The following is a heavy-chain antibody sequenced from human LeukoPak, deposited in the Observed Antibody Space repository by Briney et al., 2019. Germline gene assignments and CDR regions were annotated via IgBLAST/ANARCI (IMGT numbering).Heavy chain of an antibody. V-gene: IGHV3-7*03. J-gene: IGHJ4*02. CDR3: ARDSLIQYGSGSYWGFDY. D-gene: IGHD3-10*01. CDR2: IKKDGSDK. CDR1: GFIFSNYW. Sequence: GGSLRLSCAASGFIFSNYWMSWVRQAPGKGPEWVADIKKDGSDKYYVGSVKGRFTISRDNAKNSLHLQMNSLRAEDTAVYYCARDSLIQYGSGSYWGFDYWGQGILVTVSS.